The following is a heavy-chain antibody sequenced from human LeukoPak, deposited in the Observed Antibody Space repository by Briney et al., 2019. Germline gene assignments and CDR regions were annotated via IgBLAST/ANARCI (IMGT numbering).Heavy chain of an antibody. CDR2: IYYSGGT. J-gene: IGHJ6*03. CDR1: GGSISSYY. CDR3: ARTYGSGAYYYYYYMDV. Sequence: SETLSLTCTVSGGSISSYYWSWIRRPPGKALEWIGYIYYSGGTNYNPSLKSRVTISLDMSKNQFSLKLSSVTAADTAVYYCARTYGSGAYYYYYYMDVWGKGTTVTVSS. D-gene: IGHD3-10*01. V-gene: IGHV4-59*01.